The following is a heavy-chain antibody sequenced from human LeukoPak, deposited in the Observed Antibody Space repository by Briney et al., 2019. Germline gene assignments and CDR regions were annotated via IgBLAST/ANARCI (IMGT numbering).Heavy chain of an antibody. V-gene: IGHV4-34*01. Sequence: SETLSLTCAVYGRSFSGYYWSWIRQPPGKGLEWIGEINHSGSTNYNPSLKSRVTISVDTSKNQFSLKLSSVTAADTAVYYCARGVPHARHIGYWGQGTLVTVSS. J-gene: IGHJ4*02. D-gene: IGHD2-2*01. CDR3: ARGVPHARHIGY. CDR1: GRSFSGYY. CDR2: INHSGST.